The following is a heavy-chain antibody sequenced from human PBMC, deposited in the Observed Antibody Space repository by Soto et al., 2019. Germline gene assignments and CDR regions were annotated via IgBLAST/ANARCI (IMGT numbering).Heavy chain of an antibody. CDR2: IYYSGST. J-gene: IGHJ5*02. D-gene: IGHD3-10*01. CDR3: ARLFKYYYGSRSYYNVRFDP. CDR1: GDSISSYY. V-gene: IGHV4-59*08. Sequence: SETLSLTCTVSGDSISSYYWSWIRQPPGKGLELIGYIYYSGSTNYNPSLRSRVTISIDTSKNQFSLKLSSVTAADTAVYYCARLFKYYYGSRSYYNVRFDPWGQGTLVTVSS.